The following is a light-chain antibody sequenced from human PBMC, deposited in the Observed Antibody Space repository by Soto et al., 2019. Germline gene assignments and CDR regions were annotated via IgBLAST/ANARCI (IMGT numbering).Light chain of an antibody. CDR3: QQHGTSPQT. CDR2: DTS. J-gene: IGKJ1*01. V-gene: IGKV3-20*01. Sequence: EIVLSQSAITLSLSPGDRATLSCRARHSVTSSYLAWYQQKPGQAPGLLIYDTSTRASGVPDRFSGSGSGTEFTLTISRLEPEDFAVYYCQQHGTSPQTFGQGTKVDI. CDR1: HSVTSSY.